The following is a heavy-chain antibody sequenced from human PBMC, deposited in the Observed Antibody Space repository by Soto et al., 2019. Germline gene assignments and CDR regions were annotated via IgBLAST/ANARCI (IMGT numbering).Heavy chain of an antibody. CDR3: ARDSDRKGCGSSTFDI. Sequence: GGSLRLSCVASGFTFSIYAMNWVRQAPGKGLEWVSTISAVGGSTYYADSMKGRFTISRNNSKNTLYLQMNSLRAEDTAIYYCARDSDRKGCGSSTFDIWGQGTMVTVSS. CDR1: GFTFSIYA. V-gene: IGHV3-23*01. J-gene: IGHJ3*02. CDR2: ISAVGGST. D-gene: IGHD5-12*01.